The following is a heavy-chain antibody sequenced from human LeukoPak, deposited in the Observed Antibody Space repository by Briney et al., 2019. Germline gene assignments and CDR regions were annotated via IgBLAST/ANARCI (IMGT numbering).Heavy chain of an antibody. CDR2: INAGNGHT. Sequence: GASVNVSCKASGYTFINYAIHWARQAPGQRLEWMGWINAGNGHTKYSQKFQGRVTITRDTSASTAYMELSSLRSEDTAVYYCARGLYSAAGSDYWGQGTLVTVSS. D-gene: IGHD6-13*01. V-gene: IGHV1-3*01. J-gene: IGHJ4*02. CDR3: ARGLYSAAGSDY. CDR1: GYTFINYA.